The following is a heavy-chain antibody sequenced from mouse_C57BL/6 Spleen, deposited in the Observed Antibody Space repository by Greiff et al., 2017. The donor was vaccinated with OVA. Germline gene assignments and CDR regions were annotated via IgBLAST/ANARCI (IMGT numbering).Heavy chain of an antibody. D-gene: IGHD1-1*01. CDR1: GYTFTSYG. V-gene: IGHV1-81*01. J-gene: IGHJ4*01. CDR3: ARSSTVVATNYAMDY. Sequence: QVQLQQSGAELARPGASVKLSCKASGYTFTSYGISWVKQRTGQGLEWIGEIYPRSGNTYYNEKFKGKATLTADKSSSTAYMGLRSLTSEDSAVYFCARSSTVVATNYAMDYWGQGTSVTVSS. CDR2: IYPRSGNT.